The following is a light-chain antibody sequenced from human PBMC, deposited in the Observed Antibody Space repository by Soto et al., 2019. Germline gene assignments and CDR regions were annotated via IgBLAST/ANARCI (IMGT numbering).Light chain of an antibody. V-gene: IGKV3-15*01. J-gene: IGKJ5*01. CDR3: QQYNNWPLT. Sequence: EIVLTQSPATLSVSPGERSTLSCMAIQSVSSNLAWYQQKPGQAPRLLIYGASTRATGIPARFSGSGSGTEFTLTISSLQSEDFEVYYCQQYNNWPLTFGQGTRLEIK. CDR2: GAS. CDR1: QSVSSN.